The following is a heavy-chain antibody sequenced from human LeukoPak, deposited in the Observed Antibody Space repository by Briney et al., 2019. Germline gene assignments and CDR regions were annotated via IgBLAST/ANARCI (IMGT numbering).Heavy chain of an antibody. Sequence: PGGSLRLSCAASGFTFSSYGMHWVRQAPGKGLEWVAVISYDGSNKYYADSVKGRFTISRDNSKNTLYLQMNSLRAEDTAVYYCAKDLGCTNGVCYSPGADYWGQGTLVTVSS. V-gene: IGHV3-30*18. CDR2: ISYDGSNK. D-gene: IGHD2-8*01. J-gene: IGHJ4*02. CDR1: GFTFSSYG. CDR3: AKDLGCTNGVCYSPGADY.